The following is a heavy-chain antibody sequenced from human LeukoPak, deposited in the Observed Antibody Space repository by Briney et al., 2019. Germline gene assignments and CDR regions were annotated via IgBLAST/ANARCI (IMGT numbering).Heavy chain of an antibody. Sequence: GGSLRLSCAASGFAFSNFAMHWVRQAPGKGLEWVAVVSYEGTIKYYTDSAKGRFAISRDNSDNKISLQMNNLTTEDTATYYCAREKFDSWGQGALVTVSP. V-gene: IGHV3-30*09. CDR1: GFAFSNFA. J-gene: IGHJ5*01. CDR2: VSYEGTIK. CDR3: AREKFDS.